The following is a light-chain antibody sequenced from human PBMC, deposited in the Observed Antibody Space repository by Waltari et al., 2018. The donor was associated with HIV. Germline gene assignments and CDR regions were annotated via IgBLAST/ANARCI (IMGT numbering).Light chain of an antibody. CDR1: QTISSY. J-gene: IGKJ4*01. CDR3: QQSYSPLT. CDR2: AAS. V-gene: IGKV1-39*01. Sequence: DIQMTQFPSSLSASVGDRVTITCRASQTISSYLNGYQHKPGKAPKLLIYAASSLQSGGPSRFSGSGSGTDFTLTISSLQPEDFATYYCQQSYSPLTFGGGTKVEI.